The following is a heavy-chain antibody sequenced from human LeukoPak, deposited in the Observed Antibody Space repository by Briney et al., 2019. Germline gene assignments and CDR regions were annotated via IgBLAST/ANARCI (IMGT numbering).Heavy chain of an antibody. CDR1: GFTFSSYG. CDR2: ISYDGSNK. CDR3: AKEGGYCSSTSGYFGASYWYYYGVDV. J-gene: IGHJ6*04. D-gene: IGHD2-2*03. V-gene: IGHV3-30*18. Sequence: GRSLRLSCAASGFTFSSYGMHWVRQAPGKGLERVAVISYDGSNKYYADSVKGRFTISRDNSKNKLYLQMNSVRAEDTVGYYCAKEGGYCSSTSGYFGASYWYYYGVDVWGKGTTVTVSS.